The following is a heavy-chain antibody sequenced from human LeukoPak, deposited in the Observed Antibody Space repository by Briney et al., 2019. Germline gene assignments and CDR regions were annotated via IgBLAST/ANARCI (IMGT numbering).Heavy chain of an antibody. CDR3: ARDPSFGVVIPVMDV. CDR2: IKQDGSEK. CDR1: GFTFSSYW. J-gene: IGHJ6*04. Sequence: GGSLRLSCAASGFTFSSYWMSWVRQAPGKGLEWVANIKQDGSEKYYVDSVKGRFTISRDNAKNSLYLQMNSLRAEDTAVYYCARDPSFGVVIPVMDVWGKGTTVTVSS. D-gene: IGHD3-3*01. V-gene: IGHV3-7*01.